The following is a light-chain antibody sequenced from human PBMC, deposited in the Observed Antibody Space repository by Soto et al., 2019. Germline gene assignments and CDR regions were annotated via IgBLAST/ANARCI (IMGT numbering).Light chain of an antibody. CDR3: QQYNSYPLT. CDR1: HSISSW. V-gene: IGKV1-5*03. Sequence: DIQMTQSPSTLSASLGDRVTITCRASHSISSWLAWYQQKPGKAPKLLIYKASSLESGVPSRFSGSGSGTEFTLTSSRLQPDDVANYYGQQYNSYPLTFGQGTKVEIK. CDR2: KAS. J-gene: IGKJ1*01.